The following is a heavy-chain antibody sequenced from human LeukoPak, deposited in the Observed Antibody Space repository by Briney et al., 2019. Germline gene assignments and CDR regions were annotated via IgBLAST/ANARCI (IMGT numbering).Heavy chain of an antibody. V-gene: IGHV3-23*01. D-gene: IGHD2-15*01. CDR1: GFTFSSYA. CDR3: AREGLYCSGGSCYPPTFDY. Sequence: GGSLRLSCAASGFTFSSYAMSWVRQAPGKGLEWVSAISGSGGSTYYADSVKGRFTISRDNSKNTLYLQMNSLRAEDTAVYYCAREGLYCSGGSCYPPTFDYWGQGTLVTVSS. CDR2: ISGSGGST. J-gene: IGHJ4*02.